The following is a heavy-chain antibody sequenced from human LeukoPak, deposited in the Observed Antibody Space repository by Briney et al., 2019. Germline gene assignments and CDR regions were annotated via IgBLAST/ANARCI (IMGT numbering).Heavy chain of an antibody. V-gene: IGHV1-3*03. D-gene: IGHD1-26*01. Sequence: ASVKVSCKASGYTFTSYAMHWVRQAPGQRLEWMGWINADNGNTKYSQEFQGRVTITRNTSASTVYMELSSLRSEDMVVYYCARGGSYPPGYYYYYMDVWGKGTTVTVSS. CDR2: INADNGNT. CDR1: GYTFTSYA. J-gene: IGHJ6*03. CDR3: ARGGSYPPGYYYYYMDV.